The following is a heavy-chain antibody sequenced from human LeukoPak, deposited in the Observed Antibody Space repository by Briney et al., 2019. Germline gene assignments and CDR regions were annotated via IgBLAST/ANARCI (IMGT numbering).Heavy chain of an antibody. V-gene: IGHV3-7*01. J-gene: IGHJ4*02. CDR2: INEDGSEK. CDR1: GFTFSKFW. D-gene: IGHD5-18*01. CDR3: ARADWDTAMIDY. Sequence: PGGSLRLSCAASGFTFSKFWMSWVRQAPGKGLEWVANINEDGSEKYYVDSVKGRFTISRDNAKNSLYLQINSLGVEDTAVYYCARADWDTAMIDYWGQGTLVTVSS.